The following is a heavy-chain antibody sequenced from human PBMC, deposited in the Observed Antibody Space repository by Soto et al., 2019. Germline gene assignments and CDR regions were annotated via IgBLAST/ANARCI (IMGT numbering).Heavy chain of an antibody. CDR3: ARVRVPGGAFDI. CDR1: GYTFTSYG. Sequence: ASVKVSCKASGYTFTSYGISWVRQAPGQGLEWMGWISAYNGNTNYAQKLQCRVTMTTDTYTSTAYMELMSPRSDDTAVYYCARVRVPGGAFDIWGQGTMVTVSS. D-gene: IGHD2-8*02. J-gene: IGHJ3*02. V-gene: IGHV1-18*01. CDR2: ISAYNGNT.